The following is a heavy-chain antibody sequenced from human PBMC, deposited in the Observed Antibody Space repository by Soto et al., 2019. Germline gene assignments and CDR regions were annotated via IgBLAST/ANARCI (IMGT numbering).Heavy chain of an antibody. CDR1: EFTFRNYA. J-gene: IGHJ3*02. CDR3: AKDIPRRGATTGDDAFDI. D-gene: IGHD1-1*01. Sequence: EVQLLESGGGLVQPGGSLRLSCVGSEFTFRNYAMNWFRQAPGEGPEWVSLISSSGGTTYYADSVKGRFSMSRDNSKNRLYMQMNSLRDDDTAIYYCAKDIPRRGATTGDDAFDIWVQGTMVNVSS. CDR2: ISSSGGTT. V-gene: IGHV3-23*01.